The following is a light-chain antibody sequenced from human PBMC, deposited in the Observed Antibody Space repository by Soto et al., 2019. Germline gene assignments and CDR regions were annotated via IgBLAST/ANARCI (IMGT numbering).Light chain of an antibody. J-gene: IGKJ3*01. CDR1: QGISSY. Sequence: DIQLTQSPSFLSASVGDRVTITCRASQGISSYLTWYQQKPGKAPKLLIYAASTLQSGVPSRFSGSGSGTEFTLTISSLQPEDFATYYCQQLNSYPPFFGPGPKVDIK. CDR2: AAS. V-gene: IGKV1-9*01. CDR3: QQLNSYPPF.